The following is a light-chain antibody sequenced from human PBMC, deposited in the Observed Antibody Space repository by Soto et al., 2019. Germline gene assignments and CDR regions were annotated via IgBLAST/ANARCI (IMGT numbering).Light chain of an antibody. V-gene: IGKV3-20*01. CDR1: QSVSSIY. CDR2: RAS. CDR3: QQYGGSPLYT. Sequence: EIVLTQSPGTLSLSPGKRATLSCRASQSVSSIYLAWYQQKPGQAPRLLIYRASSRATGIPDRFSGSRSGTDFTLTISRLEPEDFSVYYCQQYGGSPLYTFGQGTKLEIK. J-gene: IGKJ2*01.